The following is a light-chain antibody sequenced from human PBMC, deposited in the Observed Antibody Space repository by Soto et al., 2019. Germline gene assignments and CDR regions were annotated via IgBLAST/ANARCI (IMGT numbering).Light chain of an antibody. CDR1: QSVSSD. Sequence: EVVMTQSPATLSVSPGERATLSCRASQSVSSDLAWYQQKPGQAPRLLIYGESTRATGIPARFSGSGSGTEFTLTISSLQSEDSALYYCQQFNIWPWTFGQVTKVEIK. CDR3: QQFNIWPWT. V-gene: IGKV3-15*01. CDR2: GES. J-gene: IGKJ1*01.